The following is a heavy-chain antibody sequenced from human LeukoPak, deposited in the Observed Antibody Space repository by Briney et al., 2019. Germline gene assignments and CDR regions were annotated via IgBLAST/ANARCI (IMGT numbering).Heavy chain of an antibody. CDR3: AAASVLRFLEWFLGAFDI. D-gene: IGHD3-3*01. CDR2: ISGSGGST. CDR1: RFTFSSYA. Sequence: GGSLRLSCAASRFTFSSYAMSWVRQAPGKGLEWVSAISGSGGSTYYADSVKGRFTISRDNSKNTLYLQMNSLRAEDTAVYYCAAASVLRFLEWFLGAFDIWGQGTMVTVSS. J-gene: IGHJ3*02. V-gene: IGHV3-23*01.